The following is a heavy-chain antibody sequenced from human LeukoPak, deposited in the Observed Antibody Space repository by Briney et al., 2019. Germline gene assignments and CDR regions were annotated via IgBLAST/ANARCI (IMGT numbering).Heavy chain of an antibody. CDR2: INPNSGGT. V-gene: IGHV1-2*02. CDR1: GYTFTGYY. CDR3: AREGTLDTSGYYYYYMDV. D-gene: IGHD3-10*01. J-gene: IGHJ6*03. Sequence: ASVKVSCKASGYTFTGYYMHWVRQAPGQGLEWMGWINPNSGGTNYAQKFQGRVTMTRDTSISTAYMELSRLRSDDTAVYYCAREGTLDTSGYYYYYMDVWGKGTTVTVSS.